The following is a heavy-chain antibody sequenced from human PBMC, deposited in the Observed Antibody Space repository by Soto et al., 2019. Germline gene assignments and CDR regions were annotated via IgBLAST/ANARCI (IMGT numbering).Heavy chain of an antibody. CDR2: ISSYNGHT. CDR3: ATLVPAVLDRYSGMDV. J-gene: IGHJ6*02. V-gene: IGHV1-18*04. D-gene: IGHD2-2*01. CDR1: NYTLSNYD. Sequence: QVQLVQSGAEVKKPGASVKVSCKASNYTLSNYDISWVRQAPGQGLEWMGWISSYNGHTIYAQKFQGRLTLTTDTSTRTAYMDLRSLRSDDTAVYYCATLVPAVLDRYSGMDVWGQGTTVTVSS.